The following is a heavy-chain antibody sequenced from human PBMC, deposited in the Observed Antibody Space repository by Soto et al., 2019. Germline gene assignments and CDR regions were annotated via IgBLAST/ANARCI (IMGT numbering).Heavy chain of an antibody. CDR3: AHSHEGVPYPKDFDY. D-gene: IGHD3-16*01. CDR1: GFSLSTGGEG. J-gene: IGHJ4*02. V-gene: IGHV2-5*02. CDR2: IYWDYEK. Sequence: QITLKESGPTLVKPTQPLTLTCTFSGFSLSTGGEGVGWIRQPPGEALEWLALIYWDYEKRYSPTLKSRLTITKYSSKSQVVRSMTNMGPGDTATYYCAHSHEGVPYPKDFDYWGQGALVPVSS.